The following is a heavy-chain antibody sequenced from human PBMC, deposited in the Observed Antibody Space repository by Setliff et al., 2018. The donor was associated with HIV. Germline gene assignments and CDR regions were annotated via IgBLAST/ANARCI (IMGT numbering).Heavy chain of an antibody. V-gene: IGHV1-18*04. J-gene: IGHJ4*02. CDR3: ATLDY. CDR1: GYIITGYL. CDR2: ISAYNGNT. Sequence: ASVKVSCKASGYIITGYLIHWVRQAPGQGLEWMGWISAYNGNTNYAQKLQGRVTMTTDTSTSTAYMELSRLRSDDTAVYYCATLDYWGQGTLVTVSS.